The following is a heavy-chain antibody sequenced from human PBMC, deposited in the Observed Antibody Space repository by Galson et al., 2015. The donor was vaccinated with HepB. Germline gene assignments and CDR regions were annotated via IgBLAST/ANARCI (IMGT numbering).Heavy chain of an antibody. J-gene: IGHJ4*02. CDR3: ARQIDSSGYHWGY. V-gene: IGHV5-51*01. Sequence: QSGAEVKNPGESLEISCKASGYSFTNYWIGWVRQMPGKGLEWMGIIYPGGSDTRYSPSFQGQVTISADKSISTAYVQWSSLKASDTAMYYCARQIDSSGYHWGYWGQGTLVTVSS. D-gene: IGHD3-22*01. CDR1: GYSFTNYW. CDR2: IYPGGSDT.